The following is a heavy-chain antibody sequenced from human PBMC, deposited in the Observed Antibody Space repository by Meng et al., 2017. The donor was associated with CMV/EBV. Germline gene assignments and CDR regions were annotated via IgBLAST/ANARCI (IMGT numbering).Heavy chain of an antibody. CDR1: GGTFSSYT. CDR3: ARDKDSSSSYDDGMDV. V-gene: IGHV1-69*04. D-gene: IGHD6-6*01. J-gene: IGHJ6*01. Sequence: SVKVSYKASGGTFSSYTISWVRQAPGQGLEWMGRIIPILGIANYAQKFQGRVTITADKSTSTAYMELSSLRSEDTAVYYCARDKDSSSSYDDGMDVWGQGTTVTVSS. CDR2: IIPILGIA.